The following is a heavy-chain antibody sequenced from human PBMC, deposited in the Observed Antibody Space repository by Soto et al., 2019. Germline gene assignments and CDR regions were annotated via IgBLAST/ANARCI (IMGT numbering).Heavy chain of an antibody. CDR3: ASGREWLRLANWFDP. Sequence: QLQLQESGPGLVKPSETLSLTCTVSGGSISSSSYYWGWIRQPPGKGLEWIGSIYYSGSTYYNPSLKSRVTISVDTSKNQFSLKLSSVTAADTAVYYCASGREWLRLANWFDPWGQGTLVTVSS. J-gene: IGHJ5*02. CDR2: IYYSGST. V-gene: IGHV4-39*01. D-gene: IGHD5-12*01. CDR1: GGSISSSSYY.